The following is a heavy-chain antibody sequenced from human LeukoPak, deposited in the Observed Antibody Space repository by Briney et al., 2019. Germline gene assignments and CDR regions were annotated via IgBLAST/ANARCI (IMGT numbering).Heavy chain of an antibody. J-gene: IGHJ4*02. CDR3: ARPTRISSGWYYFDY. CDR2: IYYSGST. D-gene: IGHD6-19*01. Sequence: PSETLSLTCTVSGGSISSYYWSWIRQPPGKGLEWIGYIYYSGSTNYNPSLKSRVTISVDTSKNQFSLKLSSVTAADTAVYYCARPTRISSGWYYFDYWGQGTLVTVSS. CDR1: GGSISSYY. V-gene: IGHV4-59*01.